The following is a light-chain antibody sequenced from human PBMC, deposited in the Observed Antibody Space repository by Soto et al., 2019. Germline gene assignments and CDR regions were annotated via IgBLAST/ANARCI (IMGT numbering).Light chain of an antibody. CDR3: SSYAGSNNWV. V-gene: IGLV2-14*01. CDR1: SSDVGGYNY. Sequence: QSVLTQPASVSGSPGQSITISCTGTSSDVGGYNYVSWYQQHPGKAPKLIISEVSTRPSGVSNRFSGSKSGNTASLTVSGLQAEDEADYYCSSYAGSNNWVFGGGTKLTVL. J-gene: IGLJ3*02. CDR2: EVS.